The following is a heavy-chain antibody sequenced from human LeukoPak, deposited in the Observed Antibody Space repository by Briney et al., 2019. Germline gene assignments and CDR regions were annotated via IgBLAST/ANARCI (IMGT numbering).Heavy chain of an antibody. J-gene: IGHJ4*02. D-gene: IGHD2-2*01. CDR1: GGSISSGGYS. CDR3: ASLLGYCSSTSCLSAYYFDY. V-gene: IGHV4-30-2*01. Sequence: SQTLSLTCAVSGGSISSGGYSWSWIRQPPGKGLEWIGYIYHSGSTYYNPSLKSRVTISVDRSKNQFSLKLSSVTAADTAVYYCASLLGYCSSTSCLSAYYFDYWGQGTLVTVSS. CDR2: IYHSGST.